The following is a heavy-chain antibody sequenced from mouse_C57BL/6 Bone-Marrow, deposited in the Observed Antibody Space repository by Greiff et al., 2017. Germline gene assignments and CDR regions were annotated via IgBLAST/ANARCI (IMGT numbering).Heavy chain of an antibody. CDR3: ARSDYGSSYLTWFAY. Sequence: VQLQQPGAELVKPGASVKLSCKASGYTFTSYWMHWVKQRPGRGLEWIGRIDPNSGGTKYNEKFKSKATLTVDKPSSTAYMQRSSLTSEDSAVYYCARSDYGSSYLTWFAYWGQGTLVTVSA. CDR1: GYTFTSYW. CDR2: IDPNSGGT. D-gene: IGHD1-1*01. V-gene: IGHV1-72*01. J-gene: IGHJ3*01.